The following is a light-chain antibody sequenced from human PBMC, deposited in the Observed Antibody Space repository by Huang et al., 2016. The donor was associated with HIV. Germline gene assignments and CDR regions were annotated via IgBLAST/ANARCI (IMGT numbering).Light chain of an antibody. CDR3: QQYERPPDT. Sequence: IVLTQSPGTLSLSPGERATLSCRASQSVGIDLAWYQQKPGQAPRLLIYGASTRVTGIPYRFSGRVSGTDFTLSISILEPEDFAVYYCQQYERPPDTFGPGTKVNIK. J-gene: IGKJ3*01. V-gene: IGKV3-20*01. CDR1: QSVGID. CDR2: GAS.